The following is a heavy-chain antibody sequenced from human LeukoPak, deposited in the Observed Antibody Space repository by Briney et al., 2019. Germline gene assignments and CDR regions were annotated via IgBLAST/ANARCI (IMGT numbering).Heavy chain of an antibody. CDR3: AREGGPYRPLDY. J-gene: IGHJ4*02. Sequence: SETLSLTCTVSGGSISSRSYYWDWIRQPPGKGLEWIGTIYYSGSTYYNPSLKSRVTISVDTSKNQFSLKVTSVTAADTAVYYCAREGGPYRPLDYSGQGTLVTVSS. V-gene: IGHV4-39*02. CDR2: IYYSGST. CDR1: GGSISSRSYY.